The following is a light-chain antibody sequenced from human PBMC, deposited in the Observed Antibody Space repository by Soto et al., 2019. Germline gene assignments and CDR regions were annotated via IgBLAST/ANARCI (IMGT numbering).Light chain of an antibody. J-gene: IGKJ1*01. V-gene: IGKV1-12*01. CDR1: QDIGSW. CDR3: QQTNSFPWT. CDR2: GSS. Sequence: DIQMTQSPSSVSASVGDIVTITCRASQDIGSWLAWYQQKPGKAPKLLIYGSSNLQGGVPLRFSGSGSGTEFSVTITGLQPEDFATYFRQQTNSFPWTFGQGTKVEIK.